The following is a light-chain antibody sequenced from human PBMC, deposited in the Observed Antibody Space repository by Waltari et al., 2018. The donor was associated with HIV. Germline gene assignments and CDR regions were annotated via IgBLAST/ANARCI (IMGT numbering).Light chain of an antibody. J-gene: IGKJ4*01. Sequence: DIQMTQSPSSVSASVGDRVTITCRPSQTISSWLAWYQHKPGKAPKLLVYAASTLQTGVPPRFSGSGSETDFTLTINGLQPEDFATYYCQQANTFPPTFGGGTKVEI. V-gene: IGKV1-12*01. CDR1: QTISSW. CDR3: QQANTFPPT. CDR2: AAS.